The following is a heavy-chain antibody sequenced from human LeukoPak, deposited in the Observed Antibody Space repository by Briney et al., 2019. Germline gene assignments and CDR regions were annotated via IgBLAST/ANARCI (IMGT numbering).Heavy chain of an antibody. CDR1: GFTFSNYA. D-gene: IGHD4-17*01. J-gene: IGHJ5*02. CDR2: IGGSGGST. V-gene: IGHV3-23*01. Sequence: PGGSLRLSCAASGFTFSNYAMSWVRQAPGKGLEWVSAIGGSGGSTYYADSVKGRFTISRDNSKNTLYLQMSSLRADDTAVYYCARDRKVTTLNWFDPWGQGTLVTVSS. CDR3: ARDRKVTTLNWFDP.